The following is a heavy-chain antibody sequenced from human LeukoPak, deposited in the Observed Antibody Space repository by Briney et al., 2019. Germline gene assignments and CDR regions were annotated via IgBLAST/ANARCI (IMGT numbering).Heavy chain of an antibody. D-gene: IGHD3-10*01. Sequence: GGSLRLSCAASGFTFTSHGVHGVREAPGGGREGVSRITSDGKSTIAADSVKGRLTVSRDNAKNTVYLQMNSLRAEDTAVYYCVREGYGPGNYPFDHWGQGALVTVYS. CDR2: ITSDGKST. CDR3: VREGYGPGNYPFDH. CDR1: GFTFTSHG. J-gene: IGHJ4*02. V-gene: IGHV3-74*01.